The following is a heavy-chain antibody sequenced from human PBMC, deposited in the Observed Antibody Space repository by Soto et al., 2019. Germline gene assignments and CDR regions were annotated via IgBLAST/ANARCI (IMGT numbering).Heavy chain of an antibody. V-gene: IGHV1-69*01. CDR1: VGTVSSYA. Sequence: QVQLVQSGAEVKKPGSSVKVSCKASVGTVSSYAISWVRQAPGQGLEWMGGIIPIFGTANYAQKFQGRVTITADDSPSTAAMELSSLISEDTAVYYCARASRVYGDYYYGMDVCGQVTTVTVSS. CDR2: IIPIFGTA. D-gene: IGHD4-17*01. J-gene: IGHJ6*02. CDR3: ARASRVYGDYYYGMDV.